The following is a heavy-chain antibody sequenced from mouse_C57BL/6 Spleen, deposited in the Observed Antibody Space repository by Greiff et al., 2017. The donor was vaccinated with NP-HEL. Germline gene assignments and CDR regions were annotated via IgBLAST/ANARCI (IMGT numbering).Heavy chain of an antibody. CDR2: IDPENGDT. D-gene: IGHD1-1*01. Sequence: EVKLMESGAELVRPGASVKLSCTASGFNIKDDYMHWVKQRPEQGLEWIGWIDPENGDTEYASKFQGKATITADTSSNTAYLQLSSLTSEDTAVYYCTSLTTVVARFDYWGQGTTLTVSS. CDR1: GFNIKDDY. CDR3: TSLTTVVARFDY. V-gene: IGHV14-4*01. J-gene: IGHJ2*01.